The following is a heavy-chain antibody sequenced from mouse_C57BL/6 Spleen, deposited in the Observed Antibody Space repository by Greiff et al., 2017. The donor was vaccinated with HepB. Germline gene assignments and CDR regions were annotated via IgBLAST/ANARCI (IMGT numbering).Heavy chain of an antibody. CDR2: INPSTGGT. D-gene: IGHD4-1*01. CDR3: ARSNWEGGY. V-gene: IGHV1-42*01. J-gene: IGHJ2*01. Sequence: EVKLMESGPELVKPGASVKISCKASGYSFTGYYMNWVKQSPEKSLEWIGEINPSTGGTTYNQKFKAKATLTVDKSSSTAYMQLKSLTSEDSAVYYCARSNWEGGYWGQGTTLTVSS. CDR1: GYSFTGYY.